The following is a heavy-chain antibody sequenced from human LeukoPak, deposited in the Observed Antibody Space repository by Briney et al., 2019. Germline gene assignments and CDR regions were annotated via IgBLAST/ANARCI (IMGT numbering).Heavy chain of an antibody. CDR1: GFTFDNYA. D-gene: IGHD6-19*01. CDR3: AKVRSGWYAFDY. CDR2: INWNSGSI. Sequence: GRSLRLSCAASGFTFDNYAMHWVRQAPGKGLEWVSGINWNSGSIGYADSVKGRFTISRDNAKNSLYLQMNSLRAEDMALYYCAKVRSGWYAFDYWGQGTLVTVSS. V-gene: IGHV3-9*03. J-gene: IGHJ4*02.